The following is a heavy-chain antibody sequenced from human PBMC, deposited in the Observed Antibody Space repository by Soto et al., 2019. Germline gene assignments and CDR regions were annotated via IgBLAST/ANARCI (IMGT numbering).Heavy chain of an antibody. D-gene: IGHD6-19*01. V-gene: IGHV1-18*01. CDR2: ISAYNGNT. Sequence: SSVKVSCKASGYTFTSYGISWVRQAPGQGLEWMGWISAYNGNTNYAQKLQGRVTMTTDTSTSTAYMELRSLRSDDTAVYYCARGEYSPGFSDYCGQGPLLTVFS. CDR3: ARGEYSPGFSDY. J-gene: IGHJ4*02. CDR1: GYTFTSYG.